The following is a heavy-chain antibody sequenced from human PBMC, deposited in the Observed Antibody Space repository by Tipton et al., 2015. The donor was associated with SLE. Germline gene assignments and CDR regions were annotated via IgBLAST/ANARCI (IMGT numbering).Heavy chain of an antibody. V-gene: IGHV4-30-2*01. Sequence: TLSLTCTVSGGSIGGYSWSWIRQPPGKGLEWIGYIYHSGSTYYNPSLKSRVTISVDRSKNQFSLKLSSVTAADTAVYYCARKKGAIAAFDYWGQGTLVTVSS. D-gene: IGHD1-26*01. CDR3: ARKKGAIAAFDY. CDR1: GGSIGGYS. CDR2: IYHSGST. J-gene: IGHJ4*02.